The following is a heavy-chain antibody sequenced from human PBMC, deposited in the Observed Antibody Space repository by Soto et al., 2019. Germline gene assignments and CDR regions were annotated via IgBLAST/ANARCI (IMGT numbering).Heavy chain of an antibody. D-gene: IGHD2-2*01. Sequence: KTSETLSLTCTVSGGSISSGDYYWSWIRQPPGKGLEWIGYIYYSGSTYYNPSLKSRLTISVDTSKNQFSLKLSSVTAADTAVYYCARVTVPQSHFDYWGQGTLVTVSS. CDR3: ARVTVPQSHFDY. J-gene: IGHJ4*02. V-gene: IGHV4-30-4*01. CDR2: IYYSGST. CDR1: GGSISSGDYY.